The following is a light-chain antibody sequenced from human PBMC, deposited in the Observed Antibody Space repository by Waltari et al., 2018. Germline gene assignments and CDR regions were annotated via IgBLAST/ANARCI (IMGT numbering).Light chain of an antibody. CDR2: SDN. V-gene: IGLV1-44*01. J-gene: IGLJ2*01. CDR1: SPNLGSNS. CDR3: AAWDVSLNGLV. Sequence: QSVLTQPPSASGTPGQRVTIPCSGSSPNLGSNSVNWYQHLPGTAPKLLIYSDNPRPSGVPDRFSGSKSGASASLAISGLQSEDEADYYCAAWDVSLNGLVFGGGTKLTVL.